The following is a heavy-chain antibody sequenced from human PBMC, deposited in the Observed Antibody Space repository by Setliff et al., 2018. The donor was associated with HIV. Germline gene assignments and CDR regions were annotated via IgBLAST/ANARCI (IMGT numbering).Heavy chain of an antibody. J-gene: IGHJ3*01. CDR3: ARGPWVHLWLHVFDF. CDR1: GYTFTDYF. CDR2: INTNTENP. V-gene: IGHV7-4-1*02. D-gene: IGHD5-18*01. Sequence: ASVKVSCKASGYTFTDYFIHWVRQAPGQGLEWLGWINTNTENPTYGPGFTGRFVFSLDTSVNTTYLQINSLESADTAVYFCARGPWVHLWLHVFDFWGQGTTVTVSS.